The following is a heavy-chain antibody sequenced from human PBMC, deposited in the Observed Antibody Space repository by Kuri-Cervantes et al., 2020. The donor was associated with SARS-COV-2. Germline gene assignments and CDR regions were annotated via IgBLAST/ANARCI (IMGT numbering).Heavy chain of an antibody. CDR1: GFTFSDYY. Sequence: LSLTCAAPGFTFSDYYMSWIRQAPGKGLEWVSYISSSGSTIYYADSVKGRFTISRDNAKNSLYLQMNSLRAEDTAVYYCARDGGVVIPWFDPWGQGTLVTVSS. J-gene: IGHJ5*02. CDR3: ARDGGVVIPWFDP. V-gene: IGHV3-11*04. D-gene: IGHD3-3*01. CDR2: ISSSGSTI.